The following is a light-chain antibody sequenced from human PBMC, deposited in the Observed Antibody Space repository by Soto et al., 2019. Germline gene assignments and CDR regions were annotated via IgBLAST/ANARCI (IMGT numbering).Light chain of an antibody. CDR1: SSDIGTYDY. CDR3: CSYAGNGAWV. J-gene: IGLJ3*02. CDR2: EVS. V-gene: IGLV2-23*02. Sequence: QSVLTQPASVSGSPGQSITISCTGTSSDIGTYDYVSWYQQYPGKAPKLMIYEVSRRPSRVSDRFSGSKSGNTASLTISGLQAEDEGDFYCCSYAGNGAWVFGGGTKLTVL.